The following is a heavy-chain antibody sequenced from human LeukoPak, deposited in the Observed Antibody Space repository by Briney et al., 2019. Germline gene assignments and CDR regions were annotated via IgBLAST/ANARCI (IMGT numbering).Heavy chain of an antibody. V-gene: IGHV4-39*07. Sequence: SETLSLTCTVSGGSISSSSYYWGWIRQPPGKGLEWIGSIYHSGSTYYNPSLKSRVTISVDTSKNQFSLKLSSVTAADTAVYYCARDLVLLWFGELLPRSFDIWGQGTMVTVSS. CDR1: GGSISSSSYY. D-gene: IGHD3-10*01. CDR3: ARDLVLLWFGELLPRSFDI. CDR2: IYHSGST. J-gene: IGHJ3*02.